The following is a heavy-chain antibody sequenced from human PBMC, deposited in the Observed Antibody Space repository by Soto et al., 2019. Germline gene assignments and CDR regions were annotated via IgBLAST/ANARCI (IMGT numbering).Heavy chain of an antibody. D-gene: IGHD6-13*01. CDR3: EKPLYTSSWYYFES. Sequence: QVQLVESGGGVVQPGRSLRLSCAASGFTFSTYGMHWVRQAPGKGLGWVAVMSLDGRIKYYADSVKGRFIISRDKSKNTLYLQMNRVRYDDSAVYYCEKPLYTSSWYYFESLGQGTLVTVSS. V-gene: IGHV3-30*18. CDR2: MSLDGRIK. CDR1: GFTFSTYG. J-gene: IGHJ4*02.